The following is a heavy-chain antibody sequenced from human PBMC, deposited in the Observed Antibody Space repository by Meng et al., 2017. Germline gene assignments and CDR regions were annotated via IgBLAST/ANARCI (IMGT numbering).Heavy chain of an antibody. CDR2: SNAGNRNT. Sequence: QVQRVQSGAEWKKPGALVKVSCKASGYTFTSYAMHWVRQGPGQRLEWMGWSNAGNRNTKYSQEFQGRVTITRDTSASTAYMELSSLRSEDTAVYYCAREPRDGPKTNWFDYWGQGTLVTVSS. D-gene: IGHD5-24*01. CDR1: GYTFTSYA. V-gene: IGHV1-3*02. J-gene: IGHJ5*01. CDR3: AREPRDGPKTNWFDY.